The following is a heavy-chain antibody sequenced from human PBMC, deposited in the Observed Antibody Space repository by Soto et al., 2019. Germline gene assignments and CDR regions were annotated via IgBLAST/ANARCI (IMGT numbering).Heavy chain of an antibody. CDR3: ARRGGGNGYCSSTSCYSDY. CDR1: GGTFSSYT. CDR2: IIPILGIA. J-gene: IGHJ4*02. D-gene: IGHD2-2*03. Sequence: QVQLVQSGAEVKKPGSSVKVSCKASGGTFSSYTISWVRQAPGQGLEWMGRIIPILGIANYAQKFQGRVTITADKSTSTAYMEMSSLRSEDTAVYYCARRGGGNGYCSSTSCYSDYWGQGTLVTVSS. V-gene: IGHV1-69*02.